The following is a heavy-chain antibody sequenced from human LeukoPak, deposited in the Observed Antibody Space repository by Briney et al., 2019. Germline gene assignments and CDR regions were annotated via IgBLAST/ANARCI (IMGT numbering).Heavy chain of an antibody. Sequence: SETLSLTCTVPGDSISSYYWSWIRQPAGKGLEWIGRVYVTGSTNLNPALQSRVTMSVDTSKNQLSLKLSSVTAADTACYYCARIVQRLVDHWGQGTLVTLS. CDR3: ARIVQRLVDH. CDR2: VYVTGST. CDR1: GDSISSYY. D-gene: IGHD6-19*01. V-gene: IGHV4-4*07. J-gene: IGHJ5*02.